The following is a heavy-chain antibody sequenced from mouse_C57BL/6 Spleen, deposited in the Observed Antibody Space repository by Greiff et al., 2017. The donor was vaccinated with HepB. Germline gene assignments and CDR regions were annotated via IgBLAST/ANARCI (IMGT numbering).Heavy chain of an antibody. D-gene: IGHD1-1*01. CDR2: IRNKANNHAT. V-gene: IGHV6-6*01. Sequence: EVMLVESGGGLVQPGGSMKLSCAASGFTFSDAWMDWVRQSPEKGLEWVAEIRNKANNHATYYAESVKGRFTISRDDSKSSVYLQMNSLRAEDTGIYYCTRTTVVDAWFAYWGQGTLVTVSA. J-gene: IGHJ3*01. CDR3: TRTTVVDAWFAY. CDR1: GFTFSDAW.